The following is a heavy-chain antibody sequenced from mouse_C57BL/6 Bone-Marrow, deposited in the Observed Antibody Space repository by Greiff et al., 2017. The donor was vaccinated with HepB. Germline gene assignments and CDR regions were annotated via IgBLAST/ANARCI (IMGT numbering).Heavy chain of an antibody. CDR1: GFTFSSYA. CDR2: ISDGGSYT. D-gene: IGHD4-1*01. Sequence: VQLVESGGGLVKPGGSLKLSCAASGFTFSSYAMSWVRQTPEKRLEWVATISDGGSYTYYPDNVKGRFTISRDNAKNNLYLQMSHLKSEDTAMYYCARGGGTGLWGQGTTLTVSS. V-gene: IGHV5-4*01. J-gene: IGHJ2*01. CDR3: ARGGGTGL.